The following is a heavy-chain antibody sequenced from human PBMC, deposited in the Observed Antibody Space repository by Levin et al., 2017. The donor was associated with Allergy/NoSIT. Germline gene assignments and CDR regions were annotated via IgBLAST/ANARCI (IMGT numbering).Heavy chain of an antibody. V-gene: IGHV4-39*07. D-gene: IGHD3-22*01. Sequence: SETLSLTCTVSGGSISSSSYYWGWIRQPPGKGLEWIGSIYYSGSTYYNPSLKSRVTISVDTSKNQFSLKLSSVTAADTAVYYCARAGHYDSSGYYPDLPNWGQGTLVTVSS. CDR2: IYYSGST. CDR3: ARAGHYDSSGYYPDLPN. J-gene: IGHJ4*02. CDR1: GGSISSSSYY.